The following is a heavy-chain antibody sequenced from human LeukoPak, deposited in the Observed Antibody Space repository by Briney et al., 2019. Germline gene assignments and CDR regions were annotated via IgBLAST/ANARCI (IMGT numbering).Heavy chain of an antibody. CDR2: IYHSGST. CDR1: GGSISSSNW. D-gene: IGHD3/OR15-3a*01. J-gene: IGHJ6*02. Sequence: SETLSLTCAVSGGSISSSNWWSWVRQPPGKGLEWIGEIYHSGSTNYNPSLKSRVTISVDTSKNQFSLKLSSVTAADTAVYYCAGGGGLRYYYYYYGMDVWGQGTTVTVSS. CDR3: AGGGGLRYYYYYYGMDV. V-gene: IGHV4-4*02.